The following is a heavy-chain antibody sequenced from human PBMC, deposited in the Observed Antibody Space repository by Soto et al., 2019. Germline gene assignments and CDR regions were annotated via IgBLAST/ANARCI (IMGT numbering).Heavy chain of an antibody. J-gene: IGHJ3*02. CDR3: ARVGYAVTTGGAFDI. Sequence: EVQLVESGGGLIQPGGSLRLSCAASGFTVSSNYMSWVRQAPGKGLEWVSVIYSDGSTFYADSVQGRFTISRDNSKNTLYLQMNSLRAEDTAVYYCARVGYAVTTGGAFDIWGQGTMVTVSS. CDR2: IYSDGST. D-gene: IGHD4-17*01. CDR1: GFTVSSNY. V-gene: IGHV3-53*01.